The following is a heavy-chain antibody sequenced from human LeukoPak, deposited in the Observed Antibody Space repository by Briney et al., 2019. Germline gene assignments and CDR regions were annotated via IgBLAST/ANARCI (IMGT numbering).Heavy chain of an antibody. Sequence: SETLSLTCAVYGGSFSGYYWSWIRQPPGKGLEWIGEINHSGSTNYNPSLKSRVTISVDTSKSQFSLKLSSVTAADTAVYYCARESPATPLTFDIWGQGTMVTVSS. J-gene: IGHJ3*02. CDR3: ARESPATPLTFDI. D-gene: IGHD2-15*01. V-gene: IGHV4-34*01. CDR2: INHSGST. CDR1: GGSFSGYY.